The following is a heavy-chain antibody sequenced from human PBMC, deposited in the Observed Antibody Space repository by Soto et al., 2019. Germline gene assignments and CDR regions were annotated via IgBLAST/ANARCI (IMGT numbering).Heavy chain of an antibody. CDR3: ARAVLTADYYYYYGMDV. J-gene: IGHJ6*02. D-gene: IGHD2-8*01. CDR1: GYSFTSYW. Sequence: VDSLKISCKGSGYSFTSYWIGWVRQMPGKGLEWMGIIYPGDSDTRYSPSFQGQVTISADKSISTAYLQWSSLKASDTAMYYCARAVLTADYYYYYGMDVWGQGTTVTVSS. V-gene: IGHV5-51*01. CDR2: IYPGDSDT.